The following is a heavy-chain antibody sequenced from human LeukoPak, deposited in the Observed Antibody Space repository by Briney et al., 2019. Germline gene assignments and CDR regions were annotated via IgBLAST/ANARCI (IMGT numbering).Heavy chain of an antibody. V-gene: IGHV3-23*01. CDR2: ISGSGGST. Sequence: GESLRLSCAASGFTFRSYWMTWVRQAPGKGLEWVSAISGSGGSTYYADSVKGRFTISRDNSKNTLYLQMNSLRAEDTAVYYCAKAGGSSWYYFDYWGQGTLVTVSP. J-gene: IGHJ4*02. D-gene: IGHD6-13*01. CDR3: AKAGGSSWYYFDY. CDR1: GFTFRSYW.